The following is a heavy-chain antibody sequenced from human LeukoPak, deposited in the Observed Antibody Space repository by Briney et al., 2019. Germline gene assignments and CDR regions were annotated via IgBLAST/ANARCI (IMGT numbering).Heavy chain of an antibody. CDR2: IYYSGST. J-gene: IGHJ4*02. D-gene: IGHD3-10*01. CDR3: ARVGSGSYGFYFDY. CDR1: GGSISSYY. V-gene: IGHV4-59*01. Sequence: SETLSLTFTVSGGSISSYYWSWIRQPPGKGLEWIGYIYYSGSTNYNPSLKSRVTISVDTSKNQFSLKLSSVTAADTAVYYCARVGSGSYGFYFDYWGQGTLVTVSS.